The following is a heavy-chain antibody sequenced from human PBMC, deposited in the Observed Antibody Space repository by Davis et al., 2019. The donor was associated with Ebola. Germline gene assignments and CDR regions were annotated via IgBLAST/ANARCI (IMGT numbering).Heavy chain of an antibody. CDR3: AREASVGYYYGMDV. D-gene: IGHD4-23*01. Sequence: PGGSLRLSCAASGFTFSSYDMHWVRQATGKGLEWVSAIGTAGDTYYPGSVKGRFTISRENAKNSLYLQMNSLRAEDTAVYYCAREASVGYYYGMDVWGQGTTVTVSS. J-gene: IGHJ6*02. CDR2: IGTAGDT. V-gene: IGHV3-13*01. CDR1: GFTFSSYD.